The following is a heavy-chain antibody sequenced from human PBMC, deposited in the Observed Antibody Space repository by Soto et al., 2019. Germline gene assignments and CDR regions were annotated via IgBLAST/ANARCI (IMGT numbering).Heavy chain of an antibody. V-gene: IGHV3-30*18. CDR1: GFTFSSYG. CDR2: TSFDGSNK. J-gene: IGHJ4*02. CDR3: AKDREPYSRRSWPYF. D-gene: IGHD6-13*01. Sequence: HPGGSLRLSCAASGFTFSSYGMHWVRQAPGKGLECVTVTSFDGSNKYYADSVKGRFTISRDNSKNTLFLQMNSLRAEDTAVYYCAKDREPYSRRSWPYFWGQGTLVTVSS.